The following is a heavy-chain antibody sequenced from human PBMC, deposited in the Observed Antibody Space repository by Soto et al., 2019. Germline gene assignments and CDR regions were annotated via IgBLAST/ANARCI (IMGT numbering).Heavy chain of an antibody. CDR1: GGSISSSSYY. D-gene: IGHD3-16*01. CDR2: IYYSGST. J-gene: IGHJ4*02. V-gene: IGHV4-39*01. CDR3: AAVMASRDYFDY. Sequence: SETLSLTCTVSGGSISSSSYYWGWIRQPPGKGLEWIGSIYYSGSTYYNPSLKSRATISVDTSKNQFSLKLSSVTAADTAVYYCAAVMASRDYFDYWGQGTLVTVSS.